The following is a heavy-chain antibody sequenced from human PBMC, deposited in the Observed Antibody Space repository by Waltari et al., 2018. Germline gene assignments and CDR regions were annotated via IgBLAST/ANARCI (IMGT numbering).Heavy chain of an antibody. Sequence: QVQLVQSGAEVKQPGASVKVSCKTSGYTFTNSHMHWVRQAPGHGPEWMGLINPADGATIYAQTLQGRVTMTRDTSTSTVYMDLSSLRSADKAVYYCARDNTHWSFAKYWGQGTLVTVSS. D-gene: IGHD2-21*01. CDR2: INPADGAT. V-gene: IGHV1-46*01. CDR3: ARDNTHWSFAKY. CDR1: GYTFTNSH. J-gene: IGHJ4*02.